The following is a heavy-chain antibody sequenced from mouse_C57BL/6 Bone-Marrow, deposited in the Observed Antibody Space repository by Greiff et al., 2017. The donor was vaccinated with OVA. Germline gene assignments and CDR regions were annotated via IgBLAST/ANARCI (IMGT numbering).Heavy chain of an antibody. CDR3: ARHGNYGFAY. V-gene: IGHV2-4*01. Sequence: VKLVESGPGLVQPSQSLSITCTVSGFSLTSYGVHWVRQPPGKGLEWLGVIWSGGSTDSNAAFISRLSISKDNSKSQVFFKMNSLQADDTAIYYCARHGNYGFAYWGQGTLVTVSA. D-gene: IGHD2-1*01. CDR2: IWSGGST. J-gene: IGHJ3*01. CDR1: GFSLTSYG.